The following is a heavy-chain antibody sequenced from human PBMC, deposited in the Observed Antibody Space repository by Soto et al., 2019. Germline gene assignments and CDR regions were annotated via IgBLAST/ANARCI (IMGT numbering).Heavy chain of an antibody. J-gene: IGHJ3*02. D-gene: IGHD6-6*01. CDR3: AREYSSSPDAFDI. CDR1: GFTFSSYA. Sequence: PGGSLRLSCAASGFTFSSYAMHWVRQAPGKGLEWVAVISYDGSNKYYADSVKGRFTISRDNSKNTLYLQMNSLRAEGTAVYYCAREYSSSPDAFDIWGQGTMVTVS. V-gene: IGHV3-30-3*01. CDR2: ISYDGSNK.